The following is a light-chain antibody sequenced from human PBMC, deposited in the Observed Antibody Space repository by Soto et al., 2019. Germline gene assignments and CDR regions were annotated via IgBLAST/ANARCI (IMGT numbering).Light chain of an antibody. Sequence: DIQMTQSPSSLTASVGDRVTITCKTSPNTSKFLIWYQQSPGKAPNLLISDASNLEAGVPSRFSGRGSGTHFTLTISSLQPEDIGRYYGHQYYDLPYTFGQGTRLQIK. CDR1: PNTSKF. J-gene: IGKJ2*01. V-gene: IGKV1-33*01. CDR2: DAS. CDR3: HQYYDLPYT.